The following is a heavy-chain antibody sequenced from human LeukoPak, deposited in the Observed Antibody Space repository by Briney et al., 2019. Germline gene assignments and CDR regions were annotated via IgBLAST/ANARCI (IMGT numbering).Heavy chain of an antibody. CDR3: ARAPEYGLYYFDY. CDR1: GGSISNTFYY. V-gene: IGHV4-39*07. CDR2: IYYSGST. D-gene: IGHD1-14*01. Sequence: SETLSLTCTVSGGSISNTFYYWGWIRQPPGKGLEWIGNIYYSGSTYYNPSLKSRVSISVDTSKNQFSLKLTSVTAADTAVYYCARAPEYGLYYFDYWGQGTLVTVSS. J-gene: IGHJ4*02.